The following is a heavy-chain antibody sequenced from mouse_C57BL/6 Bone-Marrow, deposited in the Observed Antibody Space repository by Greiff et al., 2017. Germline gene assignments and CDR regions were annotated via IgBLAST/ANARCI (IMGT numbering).Heavy chain of an antibody. CDR3: ARGPQLRLPLC. CDR2: IYPGDGDT. J-gene: IGHJ3*01. V-gene: IGHV1-82*01. Sequence: VQLQQSGPELVKPGASVKISCKASGYAFSSSWMNWVKQRPGKGLEWIGRIYPGDGDTNYNGKFKGKATLTADKSSSTAYMQLSSLTSEDSAVYFCARGPQLRLPLCWGQGTLVTVSA. D-gene: IGHD3-2*02. CDR1: GYAFSSSW.